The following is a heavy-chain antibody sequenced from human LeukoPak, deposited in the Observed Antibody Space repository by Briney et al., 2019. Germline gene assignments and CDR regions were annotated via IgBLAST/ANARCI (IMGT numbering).Heavy chain of an antibody. J-gene: IGHJ4*02. CDR2: IYYSGST. CDR1: GGSISSYY. V-gene: IGHV4-59*01. Sequence: PSETLSLTCTVSGGSISSYYWIWIRQPPGKGLEWIGYIYYSGSTNYNPSLKSRVTISVDTSKIQFSLKLSSVTAADTAVYYCARGDYDILTGYYSDYWGQGTLVTVSS. CDR3: ARGDYDILTGYYSDY. D-gene: IGHD3-9*01.